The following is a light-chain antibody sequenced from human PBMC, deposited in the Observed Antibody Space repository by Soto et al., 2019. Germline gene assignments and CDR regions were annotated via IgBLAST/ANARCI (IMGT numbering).Light chain of an antibody. CDR2: DAS. Sequence: EIVMTQSPATLSVSPGERATLSCRASQSVSSNLAWYQQKPGQAPRLLIYDASTRATGIPARFSGSGSGTEFTLTISSLQSEDFAVYYCQKYNNWPLTFGGGTKVEIK. V-gene: IGKV3-15*01. CDR3: QKYNNWPLT. CDR1: QSVSSN. J-gene: IGKJ4*01.